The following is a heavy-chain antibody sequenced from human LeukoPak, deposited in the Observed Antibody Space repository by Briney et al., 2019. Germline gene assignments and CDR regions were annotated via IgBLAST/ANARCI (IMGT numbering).Heavy chain of an antibody. CDR2: INTGNGNT. CDR1: GYTFTSYA. J-gene: IGHJ4*02. D-gene: IGHD6-19*01. CDR3: AKVEASSTFDY. V-gene: IGHV1-3*04. Sequence: GRSLRLSCAASGYTFTSYAIHWVRQAPGQRLEWMGWINTGNGNTKCSPKFHDRVTITRDTSASTACMKLSSLRSEDTAVYYCAKVEASSTFDYWGQGTLVTVSS.